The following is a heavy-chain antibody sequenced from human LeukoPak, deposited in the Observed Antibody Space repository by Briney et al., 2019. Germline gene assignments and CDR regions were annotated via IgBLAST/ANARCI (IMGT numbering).Heavy chain of an antibody. V-gene: IGHV3-53*01. CDR2: IYSGGST. Sequence: GGSLRLSCAASGFTVSSNYMSWVRQAPGKGLEWVSVIYSGGSTYYADSVKGRFTISRDNSKNTLYLQMNSLRAEDTAVYYCAKDPRMAKTTYYYDSSGYPGDWGQGTTVTVSS. J-gene: IGHJ6*02. CDR1: GFTVSSNY. CDR3: AKDPRMAKTTYYYDSSGYPGD. D-gene: IGHD3-22*01.